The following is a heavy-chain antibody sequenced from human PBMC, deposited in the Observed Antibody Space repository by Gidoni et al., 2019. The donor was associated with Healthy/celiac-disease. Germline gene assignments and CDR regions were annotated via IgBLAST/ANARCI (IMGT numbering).Heavy chain of an antibody. CDR1: GYTFTSYG. CDR3: ASRYCSSTSCSGGIAFDI. CDR2: ISAYNGNT. J-gene: IGHJ3*02. V-gene: IGHV1-18*01. D-gene: IGHD2-2*01. Sequence: QVQLVQSGAEVKKPGASVKVSCKASGYTFTSYGISWVRQAPGQGLEWMGWISAYNGNTNYAQKLQGRVTMTTDTSTSTAYMELRSLRSDDTAVYYCASRYCSSTSCSGGIAFDIWGQGTMVTVSS.